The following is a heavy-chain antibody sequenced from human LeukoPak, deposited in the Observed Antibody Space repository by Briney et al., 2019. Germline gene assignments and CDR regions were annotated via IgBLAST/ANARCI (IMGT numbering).Heavy chain of an antibody. CDR1: GGSIKSHF. Sequence: PSETLSLTCTVSGGSIKSHFWSWVRQPPGKRLEWIGYIFHSGSTNYNPSLKSRVTISVDTSKNQFSLQLNSVTPEDTAVYYCVSGRVAGIDAFDIWGQGTMVTVSS. J-gene: IGHJ3*02. V-gene: IGHV4-59*11. D-gene: IGHD6-19*01. CDR2: IFHSGST. CDR3: VSGRVAGIDAFDI.